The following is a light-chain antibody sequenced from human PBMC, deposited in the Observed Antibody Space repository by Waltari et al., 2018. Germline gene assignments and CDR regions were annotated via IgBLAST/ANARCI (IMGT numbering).Light chain of an antibody. Sequence: QSVVTQPPSASGTLGQRVPMLCSGSSFNIGDNAVTWYQQFPGSAPKLLIYFNNQRPSGVPDRFSGSKFGTSASLAISGLQSEDEADYYCAAWDDSLGGWVFGGGTKLTVL. CDR2: FNN. CDR1: SFNIGDNA. V-gene: IGLV1-44*01. CDR3: AAWDDSLGGWV. J-gene: IGLJ3*02.